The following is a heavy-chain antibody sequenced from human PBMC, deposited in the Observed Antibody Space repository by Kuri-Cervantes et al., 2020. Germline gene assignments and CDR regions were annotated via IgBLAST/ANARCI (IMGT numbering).Heavy chain of an antibody. CDR1: GYTFTGYY. J-gene: IGHJ6*03. Sequence: ASVKVSCKASGYTFTGYYMHWVRQAPGQGLEWMGIINPSGGSTSYTLKFQGRVTMTRDTSTSTVYMELSSLRSEDTAVYYCATARKTYYYYYYMDVWGKGTTVTVSS. CDR3: ATARKTYYYYYYMDV. CDR2: INPSGGST. V-gene: IGHV1-46*01.